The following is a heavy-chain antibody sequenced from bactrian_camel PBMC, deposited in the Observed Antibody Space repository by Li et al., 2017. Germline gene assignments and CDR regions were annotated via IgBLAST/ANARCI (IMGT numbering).Heavy chain of an antibody. D-gene: IGHD6*01. Sequence: VQLVESGGGSVETGGSLHLSCKFTGSSYAFNAMGWFRQSPGKEREGIAGIYRADDSPYYGDSVKGRFTISRDNAKNTLYLQMDSLKPEDTAMYYCAASVPAFCSTLEPSRYNYWGQGTQVTVS. J-gene: IGHJ4*01. V-gene: IGHV3S31*01. CDR3: AASVPAFCSTLEPSRYNY. CDR1: GSSYAFNA. CDR2: IYRADDSP.